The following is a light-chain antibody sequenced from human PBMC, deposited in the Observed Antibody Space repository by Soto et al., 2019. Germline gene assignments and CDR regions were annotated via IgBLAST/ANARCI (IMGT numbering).Light chain of an antibody. CDR1: QSLLHSNGYNY. V-gene: IGKV2-28*01. Sequence: DIVMTQSPLSLPVTPGEPAYISCRSSQSLLHSNGYNYLDWYLQKPGQSPQLLIYLGSNRSSGVPDRFSGSGSGTDFTLKISRVEAEDVGVYYCMQDLQTPRYTFGQGTKLEIK. CDR3: MQDLQTPRYT. J-gene: IGKJ2*01. CDR2: LGS.